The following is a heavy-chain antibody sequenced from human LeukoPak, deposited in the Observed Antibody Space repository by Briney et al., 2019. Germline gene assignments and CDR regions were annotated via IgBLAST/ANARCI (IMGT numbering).Heavy chain of an antibody. D-gene: IGHD3-10*01. V-gene: IGHV3-30*02. J-gene: IGHJ4*02. CDR3: ASRSGTYYYYFDY. CDR1: GFTFSSYG. Sequence: GGSLRLSCAASGFTFSSYGMHWVRQAPGKGLEWVAFIRYDGSNKYYADSVRGRFTISRDNSKNTLYLQMNSLRAEDTAVYYCASRSGTYYYYFDYWGQETLVTVSS. CDR2: IRYDGSNK.